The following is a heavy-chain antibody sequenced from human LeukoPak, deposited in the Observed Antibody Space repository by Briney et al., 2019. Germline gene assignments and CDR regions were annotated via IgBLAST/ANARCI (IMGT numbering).Heavy chain of an antibody. CDR1: GFTFSSYA. J-gene: IGHJ4*02. CDR2: ISSSGGST. Sequence: GGSLRLSCAASGFTFSSYAMSWVRQAPGKGLEWVSAISSSGGSTYSADSVKGRFTISRDNPKNTLYLKMNNLRVDDTAVYYCAKSKVGGPSDCWGQGTLVTVSS. D-gene: IGHD4-23*01. CDR3: AKSKVGGPSDC. V-gene: IGHV3-23*01.